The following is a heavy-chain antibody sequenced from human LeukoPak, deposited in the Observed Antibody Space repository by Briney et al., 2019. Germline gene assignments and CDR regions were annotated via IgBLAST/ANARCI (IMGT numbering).Heavy chain of an antibody. V-gene: IGHV3-66*01. J-gene: IGHJ4*02. Sequence: GGSLRLSCAASGFTVSSNYMSWVRQAPGKGLEWVSVIYSGGSTYYADSVKGRFTISRDNSKDTLYLQMNSLRAEDTAVYYCARGATYYYDSSGYYHVGRLKWYFDYWGQGTLVTVSS. CDR2: IYSGGST. D-gene: IGHD3-22*01. CDR3: ARGATYYYDSSGYYHVGRLKWYFDY. CDR1: GFTVSSNY.